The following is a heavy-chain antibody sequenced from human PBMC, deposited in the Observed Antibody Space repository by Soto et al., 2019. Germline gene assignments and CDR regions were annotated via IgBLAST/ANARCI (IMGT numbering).Heavy chain of an antibody. V-gene: IGHV1-69*01. D-gene: IGHD3-16*01. CDR1: GGLFSSFA. Sequence: QEQLVQSGAEVKKPGSSVKVSCKDSGGLFSSFAISWVRHAPGQGLEWMGGIIPVFGTTNYAQKFQGRITITANESRNTACMMLSNVTYDDTAMYYCARGGGPYVWFNGFWCQGTQGTVSS. J-gene: IGHJ4*02. CDR2: IIPVFGTT. CDR3: ARGGGPYVWFNGF.